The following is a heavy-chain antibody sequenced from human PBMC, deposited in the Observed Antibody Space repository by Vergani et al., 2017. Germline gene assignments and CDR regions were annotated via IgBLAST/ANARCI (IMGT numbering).Heavy chain of an antibody. J-gene: IGHJ6*02. CDR3: ARGANVLRYFDWSPRGGMDV. CDR2: IKQDGSEK. CDR1: GFTFSSYW. Sequence: QLLESGGGLIQPGGSLRLSCAASGFTFSSYWMSWVRQAPGKGLEWVANIKQDGSEKYYVDSVKGRFTISRDNAKNSLYLQMNSLRAEDTAVYYCARGANVLRYFDWSPRGGMDVWGQGTTVTVSS. V-gene: IGHV3-7*01. D-gene: IGHD3-9*01.